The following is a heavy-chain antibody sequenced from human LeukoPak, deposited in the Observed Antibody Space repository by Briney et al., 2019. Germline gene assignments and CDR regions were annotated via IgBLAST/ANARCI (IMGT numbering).Heavy chain of an antibody. CDR3: ATEGKMVRGLYTDY. CDR2: IYTSGST. J-gene: IGHJ4*02. D-gene: IGHD3-10*01. V-gene: IGHV4-61*02. CDR1: GGSISSGSYY. Sequence: PSQTLSLTCTVSGGSISSGSYYWSWIRQPAGKGLEWIGRIYTSGSTNYNPSLKSRVTISVDTSKNQFSLKLSSVTAADTAVYYCATEGKMVRGLYTDYWGQGTLVTVSP.